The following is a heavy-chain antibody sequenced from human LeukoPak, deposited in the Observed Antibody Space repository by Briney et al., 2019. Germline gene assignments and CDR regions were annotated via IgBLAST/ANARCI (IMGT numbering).Heavy chain of an antibody. J-gene: IGHJ4*02. CDR2: ISGSGGST. Sequence: GGSLRLSCAASGFTFSSYAMSWVRQAPGKGLEWVSAISGSGGSTYYADSVKGRFTISRDNSKNTLYLQMNSLRAEDTAVYYCARDQTKRRLQLPRYDYWGQGTLATVSS. V-gene: IGHV3-23*01. CDR1: GFTFSSYA. D-gene: IGHD5-24*01. CDR3: ARDQTKRRLQLPRYDY.